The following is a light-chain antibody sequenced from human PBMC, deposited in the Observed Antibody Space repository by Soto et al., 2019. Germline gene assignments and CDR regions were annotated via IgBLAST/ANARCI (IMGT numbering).Light chain of an antibody. V-gene: IGLV2-23*02. CDR1: SSDVGNYNL. J-gene: IGLJ3*02. Sequence: QSVLTQPASVSGSPGQSITISCTGTSSDVGNYNLVSWYQQHPDKAPKLMIYEVNKRPSGVSNRFSGSKSGNTASLTISGLQAEDEADYYCCSYAGSSTGVFGGGTKLTVL. CDR2: EVN. CDR3: CSYAGSSTGV.